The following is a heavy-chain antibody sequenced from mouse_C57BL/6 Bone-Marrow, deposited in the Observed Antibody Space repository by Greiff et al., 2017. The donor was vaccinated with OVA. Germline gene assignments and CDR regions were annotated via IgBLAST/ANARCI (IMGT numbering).Heavy chain of an antibody. V-gene: IGHV1-82*01. J-gene: IGHJ1*03. D-gene: IGHD1-1*01. Sequence: VQRVESGPELVKPGASVKISCKASGYAFSSSWMNWVKQRPGKGLEWIGRIYPGDGDTNYNGKFKGKATLTADKSSSTAYMQLSSLTSEDSAVYFCARGYYYGSRTRYFDVWGTGTTVTVSS. CDR2: IYPGDGDT. CDR1: GYAFSSSW. CDR3: ARGYYYGSRTRYFDV.